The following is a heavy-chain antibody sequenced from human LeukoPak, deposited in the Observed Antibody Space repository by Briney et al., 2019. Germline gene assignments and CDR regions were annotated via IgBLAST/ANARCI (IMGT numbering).Heavy chain of an antibody. D-gene: IGHD6-13*01. Sequence: ASVKVSCKASGYTFTSYAISWVRQAPGQGLEWMGWISAYNGNTNYAQKLQGRVTMTTDTSTSTAYMELRSLRSDDTAVYYCARARTDSSSWYHTWYYWSQGTLVTVSS. CDR3: ARARTDSSSWYHTWYY. V-gene: IGHV1-18*01. CDR2: ISAYNGNT. CDR1: GYTFTSYA. J-gene: IGHJ4*02.